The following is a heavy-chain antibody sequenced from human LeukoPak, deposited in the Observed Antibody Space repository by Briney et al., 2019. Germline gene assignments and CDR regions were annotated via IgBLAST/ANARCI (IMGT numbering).Heavy chain of an antibody. Sequence: SETLSLTCTVSGGSISSSSYYWGWIRQPPGKGLEWIGSIYYSGSTYYNPSLKSRVTISVDTSKNQFSLKLSSVTAADTAVYYCARVQLASYYYDSSGYYYLDYWGQGTLVTVSS. CDR1: GGSISSSSYY. CDR3: ARVQLASYYYDSSGYYYLDY. CDR2: IYYSGST. J-gene: IGHJ4*02. D-gene: IGHD3-22*01. V-gene: IGHV4-39*07.